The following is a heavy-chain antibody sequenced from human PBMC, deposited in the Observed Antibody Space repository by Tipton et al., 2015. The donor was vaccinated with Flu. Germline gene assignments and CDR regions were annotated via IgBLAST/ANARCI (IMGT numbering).Heavy chain of an antibody. D-gene: IGHD5-12*01. CDR2: INHSGST. J-gene: IGHJ6*02. Sequence: TLSLTCAVYGGSFSGYYWSWIRQPPGKGLEWIGEINHSGSTNYNPSLKSRVTISVDTSKNQFSLKLSSVTAADTAVYYCARGTADIVARSCMDVWGQGTTVTVSS. CDR1: GGSFSGYY. V-gene: IGHV4-34*01. CDR3: ARGTADIVARSCMDV.